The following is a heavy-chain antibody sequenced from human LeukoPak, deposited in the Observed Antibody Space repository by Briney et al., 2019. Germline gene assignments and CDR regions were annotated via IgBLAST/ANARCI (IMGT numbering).Heavy chain of an antibody. D-gene: IGHD4-23*01. CDR2: IYYSGSA. J-gene: IGHJ4*02. CDR1: GGSISNSRYY. Sequence: SGTLSLTCIVSGGSISNSRYYWGWIRQPPGKGLEWIGSIYYSGSAYYNPSLKSRVTISVDTSKNQFSLKLTSVTAADTAVYYCARHWVVTPNYWGQGTLVTVSS. V-gene: IGHV4-39*01. CDR3: ARHWVVTPNY.